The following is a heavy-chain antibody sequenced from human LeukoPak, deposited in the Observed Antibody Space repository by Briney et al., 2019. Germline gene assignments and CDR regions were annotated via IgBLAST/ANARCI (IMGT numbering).Heavy chain of an antibody. CDR1: GDSISTNNW. D-gene: IGHD4-17*01. V-gene: IGHV4-4*02. Sequence: SETLSLTCAVSGDSISTNNWWSWVRQPPGKGLEWIGEIYHSGSTNYNPSLKSRVTISVDTSKNQFSLKLSSVTAADTAVYYCARGEVPIHGDWGQGTLVTVSS. CDR2: IYHSGST. CDR3: ARGEVPIHGD. J-gene: IGHJ4*02.